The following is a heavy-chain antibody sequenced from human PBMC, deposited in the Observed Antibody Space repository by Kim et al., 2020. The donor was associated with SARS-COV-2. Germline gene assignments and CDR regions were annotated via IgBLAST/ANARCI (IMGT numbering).Heavy chain of an antibody. V-gene: IGHV4-34*01. CDR2: INHSGST. J-gene: IGHJ6*02. CDR3: ARGVAAGYGGNSWANYYYYGMDV. Sequence: SETLSLTCAVYGGSFSGYYWSWIRQPPGKGLEWIGEINHSGSTNYNPSLKSRVTISVDTSKNQFSLKLSSVTAADTAVYYCARGVAAGYGGNSWANYYYYGMDVWGQGTTVTVSS. D-gene: IGHD4-17*01. CDR1: GGSFSGYY.